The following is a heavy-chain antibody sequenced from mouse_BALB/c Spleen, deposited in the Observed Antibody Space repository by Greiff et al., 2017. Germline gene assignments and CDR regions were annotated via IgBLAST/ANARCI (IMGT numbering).Heavy chain of an antibody. CDR1: GDSITSGY. Sequence: EVHLVESGPSLVKPSQTLSLTCSVTGDSITSGYWNWIRKFPGNKLEYMGYISYSGSTYYNPSLKSRISITRDTSKNQYYLQLNSVTTEDTATYYCASYRYDEAWFAYWGQGTLVTVSA. D-gene: IGHD2-14*01. V-gene: IGHV3-8*02. CDR2: ISYSGST. CDR3: ASYRYDEAWFAY. J-gene: IGHJ3*01.